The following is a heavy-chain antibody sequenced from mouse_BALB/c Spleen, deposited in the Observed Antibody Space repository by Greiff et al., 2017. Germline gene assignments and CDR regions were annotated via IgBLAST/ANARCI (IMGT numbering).Heavy chain of an antibody. J-gene: IGHJ4*01. D-gene: IGHD2-2*01. V-gene: IGHV5-6-5*01. CDR2: ISSGGST. CDR1: GFTFSSYA. CDR3: ARGPGYPYYYAMDY. Sequence: EVQLVESGGGLVKPGGSLKLSCAASGFTFSSYAMSWVRQTPEKRLEWVASISSGGSTYYPDSVKGRFTISRDNARNILYLQMSSLRSEDTAMYYCARGPGYPYYYAMDYWGQGTSVTVSS.